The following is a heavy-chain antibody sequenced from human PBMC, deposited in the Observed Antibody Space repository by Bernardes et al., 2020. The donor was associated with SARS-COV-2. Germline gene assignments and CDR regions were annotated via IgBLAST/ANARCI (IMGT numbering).Heavy chain of an antibody. CDR1: GGSFSGYY. V-gene: IGHV4-34*01. J-gene: IGHJ4*02. Sequence: TMSLTFAVYGGSFSGYYWSWIRQPPGKGLEWIGEINHSGSTNYNPSLKSRVTISVDTSKNQFSLKLSSVTAADTAVYYCARIKAVRGSGSYPGYWGQGTLVTVSS. D-gene: IGHD3-10*01. CDR2: INHSGST. CDR3: ARIKAVRGSGSYPGY.